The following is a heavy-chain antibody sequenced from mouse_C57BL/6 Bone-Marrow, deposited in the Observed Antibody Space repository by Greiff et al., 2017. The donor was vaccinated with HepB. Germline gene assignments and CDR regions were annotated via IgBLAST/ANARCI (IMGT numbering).Heavy chain of an antibody. V-gene: IGHV1-69*01. CDR1: GYTFTSYW. J-gene: IGHJ1*03. CDR2: IDPSASYT. Sequence: QVQLQQPGAELVMPGASVKLSCKASGYTFTSYWMHWVKQRPGQGLEWIGEIDPSASYTNYNQKFKGKSTLTVDKSSSTAYMQLSSLTSEDSAVYYCARRARYFWYFDVWGTGTTVTVSS. CDR3: ARRARYFWYFDV. D-gene: IGHD2-12*01.